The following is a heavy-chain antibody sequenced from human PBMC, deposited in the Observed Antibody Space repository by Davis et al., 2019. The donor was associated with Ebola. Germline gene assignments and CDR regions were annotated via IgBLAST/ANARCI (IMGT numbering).Heavy chain of an antibody. CDR1: GYTFTSYG. CDR3: ARAPIVVVITDWFDP. V-gene: IGHV1-18*01. J-gene: IGHJ5*02. Sequence: ASVNVSRKASGYTFTSYGISWVRQAPGQGLEWMGWISAYNGNTNYAQKLQGRVTMTTDTSTSTAYMELRSLRSDDTAVYYCARAPIVVVITDWFDPWGQGTLVTVSS. CDR2: ISAYNGNT. D-gene: IGHD3-22*01.